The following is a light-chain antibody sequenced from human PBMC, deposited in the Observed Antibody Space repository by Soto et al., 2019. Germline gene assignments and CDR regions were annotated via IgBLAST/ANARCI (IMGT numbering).Light chain of an antibody. CDR2: EVS. CDR1: STDVGGYNY. J-gene: IGLJ1*01. CDR3: GSYTSTDTPFV. V-gene: IGLV2-14*01. Sequence: SALSQPSSLSLSPGQSITLSCPGTSTDVGGYNYVSWYQHHPGKGPKLIIYEVSNRPSGVSDRFSGSKSGNKASLIISNLEAEDESDYYCGSYTSTDTPFVFGTGTKVTV.